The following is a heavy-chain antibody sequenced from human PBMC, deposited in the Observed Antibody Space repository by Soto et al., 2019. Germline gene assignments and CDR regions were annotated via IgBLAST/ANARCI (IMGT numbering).Heavy chain of an antibody. CDR2: ISDDGSIE. CDR1: GFNFRSNA. Sequence: QVHLVESGGGVVQPGRALRLSCLVSGFNFRSNAMHWVRQVPGKGLEWVAIISDDGSIEYYADAVKGRFTISRDNSKNTVYLQMHRLSFEETAVYYCAKALDTSMDPLEYWGQVTLVTVSS. D-gene: IGHD5-18*01. CDR3: AKALDTSMDPLEY. V-gene: IGHV3-30-3*01. J-gene: IGHJ4*02.